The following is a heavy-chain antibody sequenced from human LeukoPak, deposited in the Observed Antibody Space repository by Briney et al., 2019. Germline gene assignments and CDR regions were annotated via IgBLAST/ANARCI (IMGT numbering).Heavy chain of an antibody. CDR1: GFTFSGSA. D-gene: IGHD1-26*01. J-gene: IGHJ4*02. CDR3: ARRRYSGSSQHFDY. Sequence: GSLRLSCAASGFTFSGSAMHWVRQAAGKGLEWVGRIRSKPHSYATAYAASVKGRFTISRDNAKNSLYLQMNSLRAEDTAVYYCARRRYSGSSQHFDYWGQGTLVTVSS. CDR2: IRSKPHSYAT. V-gene: IGHV3-73*01.